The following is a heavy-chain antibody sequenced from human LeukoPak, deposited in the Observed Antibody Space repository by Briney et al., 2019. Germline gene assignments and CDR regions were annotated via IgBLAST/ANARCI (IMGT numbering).Heavy chain of an antibody. Sequence: GGSLRLSCAASGYTFSSYGMSWVRQAPGKGLEWVSATSSSDAGTYHADSVRGRFTISRDNSKNTLYLQMNSLRAEDTAVYYCARSLLGAQGWDYFDYWGQGTLVTVSS. CDR3: ARSLLGAQGWDYFDY. D-gene: IGHD1-26*01. CDR1: GYTFSSYG. CDR2: TSSSDAGT. V-gene: IGHV3-23*01. J-gene: IGHJ4*02.